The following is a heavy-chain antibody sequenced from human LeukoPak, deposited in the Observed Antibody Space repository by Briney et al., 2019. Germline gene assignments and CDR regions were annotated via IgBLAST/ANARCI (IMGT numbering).Heavy chain of an antibody. CDR1: GLTFSSYA. V-gene: IGHV3-23*01. Sequence: GGSLRLSGEAPGLTFSSYAMSWVRKAPGKGLEWVSAISGSGGSTYYADSVKGRFTISRDNSKNTLYLQMNSLRAEDTAVYYCAKRYDGVAVRYYYYYGMDVWGQGTTVTVSS. J-gene: IGHJ6*02. D-gene: IGHD3-10*01. CDR2: ISGSGGST. CDR3: AKRYDGVAVRYYYYYGMDV.